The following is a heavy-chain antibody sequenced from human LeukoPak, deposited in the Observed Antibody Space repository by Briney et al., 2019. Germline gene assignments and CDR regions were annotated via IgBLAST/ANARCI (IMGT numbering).Heavy chain of an antibody. CDR1: GYTFTGYY. CDR2: INPNSGGT. D-gene: IGHD2-15*01. J-gene: IGHJ4*02. Sequence: GASVKVSCKASGYTFTGYYMHWVRQAPGQGLEWMGWINPNSGGTNYAQKFQGRVTMTRDTSISTAYMELSRLRSDDTAVYYCARDGGREIVVVVAATDYWGQGTLVTASS. CDR3: ARDGGREIVVVVAATDY. V-gene: IGHV1-2*02.